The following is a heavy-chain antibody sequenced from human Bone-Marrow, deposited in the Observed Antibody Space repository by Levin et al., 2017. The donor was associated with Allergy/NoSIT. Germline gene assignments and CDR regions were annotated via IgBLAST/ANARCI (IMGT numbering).Heavy chain of an antibody. V-gene: IGHV3-15*01. CDR3: TAGADLGYCSGGSCFSEAY. Sequence: PGGSLRLSCAASGFTFSNAWMSWVRQAPGKGLEWVGHIKSKTDGGTTDYAAPVKGRFTISRDDSKNTLYLQMNSLKTEDTVVYYCTAGADLGYCSGGSCFSEAYWGQGTLVSVSS. CDR2: IKSKTDGGTT. J-gene: IGHJ4*02. D-gene: IGHD2-15*01. CDR1: GFTFSNAW.